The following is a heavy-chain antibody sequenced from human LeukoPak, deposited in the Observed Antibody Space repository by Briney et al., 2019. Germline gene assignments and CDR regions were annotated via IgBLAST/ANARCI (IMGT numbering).Heavy chain of an antibody. CDR3: AGLWFGDRPPFDY. V-gene: IGHV3-21*01. D-gene: IGHD3-10*01. CDR2: ISSSSSYI. CDR1: GFTFSTYI. Sequence: GGSLRLSCAASGFTFSTYIMNWVRQAPGKGLEWVSSISSSSSYIYYADSVKGRFTISRDNAKNSLYLQMNSLRPEDTAVYYCAGLWFGDRPPFDYWGQGTLVTVSS. J-gene: IGHJ4*02.